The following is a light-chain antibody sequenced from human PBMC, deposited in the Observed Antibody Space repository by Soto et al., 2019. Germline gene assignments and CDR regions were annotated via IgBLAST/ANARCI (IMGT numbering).Light chain of an antibody. V-gene: IGLV1-40*01. CDR1: SSNIGAGYD. Sequence: QSVLTQPPSVSGAPGQRVTISCTGSSSNIGAGYDVHWYQQLPGTAPKLLIYGNSNRPSGVPDRFSGSKSGTSASLAITGRQAEDAADYYCQSYDSSLSGSRVFGGGTKLTVL. CDR3: QSYDSSLSGSRV. J-gene: IGLJ3*02. CDR2: GNS.